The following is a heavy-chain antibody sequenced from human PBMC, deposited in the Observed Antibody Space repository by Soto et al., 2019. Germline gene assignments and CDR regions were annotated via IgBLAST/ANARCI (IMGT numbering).Heavy chain of an antibody. D-gene: IGHD6-6*01. Sequence: VKVSCKASGYTFTGYYMHWVRQAPGQGLEWMGWINPNSGGTNYAQKFQGRVAMTRDTSISTAYMELSRLRSDDTAVYYCARRRSISRTTNSCMDVWGQGTTVTVSS. V-gene: IGHV1-2*02. J-gene: IGHJ6*02. CDR1: GYTFTGYY. CDR3: ARRRSISRTTNSCMDV. CDR2: INPNSGGT.